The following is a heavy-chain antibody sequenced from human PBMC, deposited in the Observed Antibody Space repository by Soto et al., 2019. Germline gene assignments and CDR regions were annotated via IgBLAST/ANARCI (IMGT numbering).Heavy chain of an antibody. Sequence: GESLKISCKGSGYSFTSYWISWVRQMPGKGLEWMGIIYPGDSDTRYSPSFQGQVTISADKSISTACLQWSSLKASDTAMYYCARPRSSGRAYYYYYGMDVWGQGTTVTVSS. V-gene: IGHV5-51*01. CDR2: IYPGDSDT. J-gene: IGHJ6*02. CDR1: GYSFTSYW. D-gene: IGHD6-19*01. CDR3: ARPRSSGRAYYYYYGMDV.